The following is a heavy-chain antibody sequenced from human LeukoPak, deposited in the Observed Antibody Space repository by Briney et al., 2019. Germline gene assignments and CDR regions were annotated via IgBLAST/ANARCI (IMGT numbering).Heavy chain of an antibody. CDR1: GGSISSSSYY. V-gene: IGHV4-39*07. CDR2: IYYSGST. J-gene: IGHJ6*03. Sequence: SETLSLTCTVSGGSISSSSYYWGWIRQPPGKGLEWIGSIYYSGSTYYNPSLKSRVTISVDTSKNQFSLKLSSVTAADTAVYFWARGRHRAAAGDFDLYYMDVWGKGPRSPSP. D-gene: IGHD6-13*01. CDR3: ARGRHRAAAGDFDLYYMDV.